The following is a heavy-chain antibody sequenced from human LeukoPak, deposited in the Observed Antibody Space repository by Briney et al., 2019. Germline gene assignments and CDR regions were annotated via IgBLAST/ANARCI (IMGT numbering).Heavy chain of an antibody. D-gene: IGHD2-2*01. Sequence: PGGSLRLSCAASGFTFSSYSMNWVRQAPGKGLEWVSGINWNGGSTGYADSVKGRFTISRDNAKNSLYLQMNSLRAEDTALYYCARDIKGQYQDAFDIWGQGTMVTVSS. CDR1: GFTFSSYS. CDR3: ARDIKGQYQDAFDI. CDR2: INWNGGST. V-gene: IGHV3-20*04. J-gene: IGHJ3*02.